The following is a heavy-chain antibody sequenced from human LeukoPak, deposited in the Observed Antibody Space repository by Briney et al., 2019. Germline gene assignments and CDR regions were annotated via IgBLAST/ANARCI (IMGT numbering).Heavy chain of an antibody. D-gene: IGHD3-3*01. V-gene: IGHV3-30*02. CDR3: AKDLGFWVYMDV. J-gene: IGHJ6*03. CDR2: IRYDGSNK. CDR1: GFTFSSYG. Sequence: GGSLRLSCAASGFTFSSYGMHWVRQAPGKGLEWVAFIRYDGSNKYYADSVKGLFTISRDNSENTLYLQMNSLRAEDTAVYYCAKDLGFWVYMDVWGKGTTVTVSS.